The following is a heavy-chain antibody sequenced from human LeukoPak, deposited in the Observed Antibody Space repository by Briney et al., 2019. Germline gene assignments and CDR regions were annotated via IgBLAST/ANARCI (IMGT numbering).Heavy chain of an antibody. J-gene: IGHJ4*02. V-gene: IGHV3-7*01. Sequence: GGSLRLSCAASGFTFSSYWMIWVRQAPGKGLEWVANIRQDGSEKYYVASVRGRFTISRDNAKNSLYLQMNSLRGEDTAVYYYARLANYGSSGYFDYWGQGTLVTVSS. CDR1: GFTFSSYW. D-gene: IGHD3-22*01. CDR3: ARLANYGSSGYFDY. CDR2: IRQDGSEK.